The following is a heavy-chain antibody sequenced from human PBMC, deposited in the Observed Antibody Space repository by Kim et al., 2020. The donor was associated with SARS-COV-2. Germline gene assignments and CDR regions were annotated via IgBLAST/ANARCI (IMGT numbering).Heavy chain of an antibody. CDR1: GYTFTSYA. Sequence: ASVKVSCKASGYTFTSYAMHWVRQAPGQRLEWMGWINAGNGNTKYSQKFQGRVTITRDTSASTAYMELSSLRSEDTAVYYCARDWVPYYGSGAGAPGGMDVWGQGTTVTVSS. D-gene: IGHD3-10*01. J-gene: IGHJ6*02. CDR2: INAGNGNT. CDR3: ARDWVPYYGSGAGAPGGMDV. V-gene: IGHV1-3*01.